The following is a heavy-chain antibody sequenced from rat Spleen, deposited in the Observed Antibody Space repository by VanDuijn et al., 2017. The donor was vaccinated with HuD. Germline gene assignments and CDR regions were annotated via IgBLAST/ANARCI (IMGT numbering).Heavy chain of an antibody. CDR1: GFTFSNYG. CDR3: AREYYYTMDA. CDR2: INYDGRST. Sequence: EVQLVESGGGLVQPGRSLKLSCAASGFTFSNYGMAWVRQAPTKGLEWVATINYDGRSTFYRDSVRARFTISRDNAKSTRYLQMNSLRSEDTATYYCAREYYYTMDAWGHGTSVTVSS. V-gene: IGHV5-29*01. J-gene: IGHJ4*01.